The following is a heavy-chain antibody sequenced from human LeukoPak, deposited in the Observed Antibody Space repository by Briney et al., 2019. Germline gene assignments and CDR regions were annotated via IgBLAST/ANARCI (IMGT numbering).Heavy chain of an antibody. D-gene: IGHD2/OR15-2a*01. CDR3: VKGSEAFCDSKSDY. CDR2: ISNNGAKT. V-gene: IGHV3-64D*08. CDR1: GVTFSSYA. J-gene: IGHJ4*02. Sequence: GGSLRLSCSASGVTFSSYAMHWVRQAPGKGLEYVSAISNNGAKTYYADSAKGRFTISRDNSKNALYLQMSSLRPEDTAVYHCVKGSEAFCDSKSDYWGQGTLVIVSS.